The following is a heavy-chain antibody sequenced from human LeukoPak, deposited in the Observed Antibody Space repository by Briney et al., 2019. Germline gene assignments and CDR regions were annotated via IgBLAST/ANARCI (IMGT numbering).Heavy chain of an antibody. Sequence: ASVKVSCKASGYSFTSHYMHWVRQAPGQGLEWLGLINPSGSSTLYAQKFQGRVTMTRDMSTTTGYMELSSLRSEDTAVYYCARVDEDGFDYWGQGTLVTVSS. CDR2: INPSGSST. V-gene: IGHV1-46*01. CDR3: ARVDEDGFDY. CDR1: GYSFTSHY. J-gene: IGHJ4*02.